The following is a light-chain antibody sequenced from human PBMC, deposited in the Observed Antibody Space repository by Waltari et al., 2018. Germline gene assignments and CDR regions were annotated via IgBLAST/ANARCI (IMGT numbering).Light chain of an antibody. Sequence: EIVLTQSPGTLSLFPGERATPSCRASQSVSSTFLAWYQQKPGQAPRLLIYGASSRATGIPDRFSGSGSGTDFTLTISRLEPEDFAVYYCQQYGRSTRTFGQGTKVEIK. CDR2: GAS. J-gene: IGKJ1*01. CDR1: QSVSSTF. V-gene: IGKV3-20*01. CDR3: QQYGRSTRT.